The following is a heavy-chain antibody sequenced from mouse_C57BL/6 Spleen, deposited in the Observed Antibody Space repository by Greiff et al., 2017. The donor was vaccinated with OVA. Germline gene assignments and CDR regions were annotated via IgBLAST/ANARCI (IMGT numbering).Heavy chain of an antibody. D-gene: IGHD1-1*01. J-gene: IGHJ2*01. CDR3: ARAHYYGSGYFDY. V-gene: IGHV1-54*01. Sequence: QVQLQQSGAELVRPGPSVKVSCKASGYAFTNYLIEWVKQRPGQGLEWIGVINPGSGGTNYNEKFKGKATLTADKSSSTAYMQLSSLTSEDSAVYFCARAHYYGSGYFDYWGQGTTLTVSS. CDR1: GYAFTNYL. CDR2: INPGSGGT.